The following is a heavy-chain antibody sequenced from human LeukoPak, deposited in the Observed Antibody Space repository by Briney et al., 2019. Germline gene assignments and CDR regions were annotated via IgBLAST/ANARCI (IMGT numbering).Heavy chain of an antibody. CDR1: GFIFSSCW. V-gene: IGHV3-7*01. Sequence: GGSLRLSCAASGFIFSSCWMGWVRQAPGRGLEWVVNIKQDGSEIYYVDSVKGRFTISRDNAKNSLYLQMNSLRAEDTAVYYCARDEDWREISWGQGTLVTVSS. CDR3: ARDEDWREIS. J-gene: IGHJ4*02. CDR2: IKQDGSEI. D-gene: IGHD3/OR15-3a*01.